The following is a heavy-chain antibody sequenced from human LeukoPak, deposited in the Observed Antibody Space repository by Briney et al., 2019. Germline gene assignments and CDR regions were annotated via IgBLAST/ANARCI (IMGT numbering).Heavy chain of an antibody. Sequence: SETLSLTCTVSGGSISSYYWSWIRQPPGKGLEWIGYIYTSGSTTYNPSLKSRVTISVDTSKNQFSLKLSSTTAADTAVYFCARQYSSSSFFDYWGQGTLVTVSS. D-gene: IGHD6-6*01. CDR1: GGSISSYY. CDR3: ARQYSSSSFFDY. CDR2: IYTSGST. V-gene: IGHV4-4*09. J-gene: IGHJ4*02.